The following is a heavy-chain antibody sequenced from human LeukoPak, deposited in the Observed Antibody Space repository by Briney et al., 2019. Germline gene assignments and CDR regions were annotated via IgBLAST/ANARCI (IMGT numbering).Heavy chain of an antibody. J-gene: IGHJ4*02. V-gene: IGHV3-33*01. Sequence: GSSLRLSCAASGFTFSSYGMHWVRQAPGKGLEWVAFIWYDGSSKYYADSVKGRFTVSRDNSKNTLYLQMNSLRAEDTTVYYCARDRGDFYYFDYWGQGTLVSVSS. D-gene: IGHD3/OR15-3a*01. CDR1: GFTFSSYG. CDR3: ARDRGDFYYFDY. CDR2: IWYDGSSK.